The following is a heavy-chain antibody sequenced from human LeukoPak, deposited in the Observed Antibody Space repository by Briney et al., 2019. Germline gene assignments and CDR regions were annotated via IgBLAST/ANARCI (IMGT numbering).Heavy chain of an antibody. Sequence: SETLSLTCTVSGGSISSYYWSWIRQPPGKGLEWIGYIYHSGSTDYNPSLKSRVTISVDTSKSQFSLKLTSVTAADTAVYYCARHPYSSSWTTPHFDYWGQGTLVTVSS. CDR1: GGSISSYY. CDR3: ARHPYSSSWTTPHFDY. V-gene: IGHV4-59*08. CDR2: IYHSGST. D-gene: IGHD6-13*01. J-gene: IGHJ4*02.